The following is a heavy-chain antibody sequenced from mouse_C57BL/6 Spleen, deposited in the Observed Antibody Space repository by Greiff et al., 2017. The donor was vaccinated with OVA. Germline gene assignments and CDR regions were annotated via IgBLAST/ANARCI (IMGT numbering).Heavy chain of an antibody. D-gene: IGHD3-2*02. CDR2: ISSGSSTI. CDR1: GFTFSDYG. CDR3: ARSGHYAMDY. Sequence: EVQLVESGGGLVKPGGSLKLSCAASGFTFSDYGMHWVRQAPEKGLEWVAYISSGSSTIYYADTVKGRFTISRDNAKNTLFLQMTSLRSEDTAMYYCARSGHYAMDYWGQGTSVTVSS. V-gene: IGHV5-17*01. J-gene: IGHJ4*01.